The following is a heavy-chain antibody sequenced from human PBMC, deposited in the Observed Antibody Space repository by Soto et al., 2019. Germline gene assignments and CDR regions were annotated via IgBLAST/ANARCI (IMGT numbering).Heavy chain of an antibody. J-gene: IGHJ3*02. CDR1: GYTFTGYY. D-gene: IGHD2-2*02. CDR2: INPNSGGT. Sequence: ASVKVSCKASGYTFTGYYMHWVRQARGQGLEWMGWINPNSGGTNYAQKFQGRVTMTRDTSISTAYMELSRLRSDDTAVYYCAREHNTGFRGPTGAFDMWGEGTMVSVS. CDR3: AREHNTGFRGPTGAFDM. V-gene: IGHV1-2*02.